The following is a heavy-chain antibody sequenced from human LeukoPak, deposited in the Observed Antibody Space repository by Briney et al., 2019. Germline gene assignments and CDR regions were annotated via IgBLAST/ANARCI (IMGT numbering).Heavy chain of an antibody. V-gene: IGHV1-46*01. CDR3: VREESGGYFDY. D-gene: IGHD2-8*02. Sequence: GASVKVSCKSSGFTFTNYLLHWVRQAPGQGLEWVGRIAPSVDTTNYAQKFRDRVTMTRDTSTSTVYMELRSLRSEDTAVYSCVREESGGYFDYWGQGTLVSASS. J-gene: IGHJ4*02. CDR1: GFTFTNYL. CDR2: IAPSVDTT.